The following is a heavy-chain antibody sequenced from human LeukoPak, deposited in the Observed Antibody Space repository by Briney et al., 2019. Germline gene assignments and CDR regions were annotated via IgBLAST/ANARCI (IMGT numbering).Heavy chain of an antibody. CDR2: IYHSGNI. J-gene: IGHJ4*02. CDR1: GYSVSSGFY. CDR3: ARAVGATTYWGFDY. V-gene: IGHV4-38-2*02. Sequence: SETLSLTCTVSGYSVSSGFYWGWIRQPPGKGLEWVGIIYHSGNIYYNPSLKSRVTMSLDTSKNQFSLKLTSVTAADTAVYYCARAVGATTYWGFDYWGRGTLITVSS. D-gene: IGHD1-26*01.